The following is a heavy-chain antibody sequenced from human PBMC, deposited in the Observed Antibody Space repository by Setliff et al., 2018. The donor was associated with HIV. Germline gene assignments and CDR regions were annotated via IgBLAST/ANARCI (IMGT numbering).Heavy chain of an antibody. V-gene: IGHV4-39*07. D-gene: IGHD6-19*01. CDR1: GGSISSSSYY. CDR2: IYYSGST. CDR3: EVAGQ. Sequence: PSETLSLTCTVSGGSISSSSYYWNWIRQSPGKGLEWIGSIYYSGSTNYNPSLKSRVTISVDTSKNQFSLKLRSVTAADTAVYYCEVAGQWGQGTLVTVSS. J-gene: IGHJ4*02.